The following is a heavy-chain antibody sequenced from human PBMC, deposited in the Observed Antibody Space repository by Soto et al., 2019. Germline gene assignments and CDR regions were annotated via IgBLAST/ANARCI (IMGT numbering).Heavy chain of an antibody. CDR1: GGTFSSHS. Sequence: SVKVSCKSSGGTFSSHSINWVRQAPGQGLEWMGGIIPIFGTANYAQKFQGRVSITADDSTSTAYMELSSLRSEDTAVYFCASGNYGSGSYYNAPYYYYGMDVWGQGTTVTVSS. V-gene: IGHV1-69*13. CDR3: ASGNYGSGSYYNAPYYYYGMDV. D-gene: IGHD3-10*01. J-gene: IGHJ6*02. CDR2: IIPIFGTA.